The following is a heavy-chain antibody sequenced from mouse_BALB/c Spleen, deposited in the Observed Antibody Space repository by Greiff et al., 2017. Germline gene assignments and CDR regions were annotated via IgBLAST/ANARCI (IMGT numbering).Heavy chain of an antibody. CDR2: ISSGGSYT. Sequence: EVKLMESGGDLVKPGGSLKLSCAASGFTFSSYGMSWVRQTPDKRLEWVATISSGGSYTYYPDSVKGRFTISRDNAKNTLYLQMSSLKSEDTAMYYCARNPPITTVELYYCDYWGQGTTLTVSS. V-gene: IGHV5-6*01. CDR3: ARNPPITTVELYYCDY. D-gene: IGHD1-1*01. J-gene: IGHJ2*01. CDR1: GFTFSSYG.